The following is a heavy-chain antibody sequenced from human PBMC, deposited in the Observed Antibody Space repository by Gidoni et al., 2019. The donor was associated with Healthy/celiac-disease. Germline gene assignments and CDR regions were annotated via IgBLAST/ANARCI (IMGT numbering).Heavy chain of an antibody. CDR3: ARARMYGDYGWDSVDDAFDI. CDR2: ISSSGSTI. CDR1: GFTFSDYY. Sequence: QVQLVESGGGLVKPGGSLRLSCAASGFTFSDYYMSWIRQAPGKGLEWVSYISSSGSTIYYADSVKGRFTISRDNAKNSLYLQMNSLRAEDTAVYYCARARMYGDYGWDSVDDAFDIWGQGTMVTVSS. V-gene: IGHV3-11*01. J-gene: IGHJ3*02. D-gene: IGHD4-17*01.